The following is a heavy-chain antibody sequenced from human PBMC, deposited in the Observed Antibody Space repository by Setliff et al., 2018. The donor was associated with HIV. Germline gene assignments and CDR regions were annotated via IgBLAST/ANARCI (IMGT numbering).Heavy chain of an antibody. Sequence: PSETLSLTCTVSGGSMSTYYWTWIRQPPGKGLEWIGEIHHGGSTNYMPSLKNRVTISVDTSKNQFSLTLRSLTAADTAVYYCARGAYRFDSWGQGNLVTVSS. CDR3: ARGAYRFDS. V-gene: IGHV4-34*01. D-gene: IGHD2-2*01. CDR1: GGSMSTYY. CDR2: IHHGGST. J-gene: IGHJ5*01.